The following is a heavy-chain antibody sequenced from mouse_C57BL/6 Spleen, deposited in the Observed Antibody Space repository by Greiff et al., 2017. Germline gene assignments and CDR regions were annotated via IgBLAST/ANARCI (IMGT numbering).Heavy chain of an antibody. D-gene: IGHD3-2*02. Sequence: EVQLQQSGPGLVKPSQSLSLTCSVTGYSITSGYYWNWIRQFPGNKLECMGYISNDGSNNYNPSLKNRISITRDTSKNQFFLKLNSVTTEDTATYYCARDSSGHLDYWGQGTSVTVSS. CDR3: ARDSSGHLDY. CDR2: ISNDGSN. V-gene: IGHV3-6*01. CDR1: GYSITSGYY. J-gene: IGHJ4*01.